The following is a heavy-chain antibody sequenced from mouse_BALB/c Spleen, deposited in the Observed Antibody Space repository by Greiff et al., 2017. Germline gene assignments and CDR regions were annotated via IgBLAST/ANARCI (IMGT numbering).Heavy chain of an antibody. CDR2: IYPGDGDT. Sequence: VQLQPSGAGLVRPGSSVKISCNASGFSFSSYWVNWVKQRPGQGLEWIGQIYPGDGDTYYNGKFKGKATLTADKSSSTAYMQLSSLTSEDSAVYFCARLDYDGFAYWGQGTLVTVSA. D-gene: IGHD2-4*01. CDR3: ARLDYDGFAY. CDR1: GFSFSSYW. V-gene: IGHV1-80*01. J-gene: IGHJ3*01.